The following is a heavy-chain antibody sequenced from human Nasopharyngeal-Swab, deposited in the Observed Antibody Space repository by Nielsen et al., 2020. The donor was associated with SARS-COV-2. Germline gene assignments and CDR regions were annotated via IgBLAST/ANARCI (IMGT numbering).Heavy chain of an antibody. J-gene: IGHJ5*01. CDR2: INWIGGSA. D-gene: IGHD3-3*01. CDR3: ARQTIYSFGWFDS. CDR1: GFTFDDYA. Sequence: GESLKISCAASGFTFDDYAMSWVRQGPGKGLEWVANINWIGGSADYSDAVKGRFTISRDNAKNSLYLQMNSLRAEDTAIYHCARQTIYSFGWFDSWGQGNLVTVSS. V-gene: IGHV3-20*01.